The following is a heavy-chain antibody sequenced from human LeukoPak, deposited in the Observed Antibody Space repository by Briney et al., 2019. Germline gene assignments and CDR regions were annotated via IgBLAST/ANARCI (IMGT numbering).Heavy chain of an antibody. J-gene: IGHJ4*02. CDR2: ISSSSSYI. CDR3: ARVVGTYGVDY. Sequence: GGSLRLSCAASGFTFSSYSMNWVRQAPGKGLEWVSSISSSSSYIYYADSVKGRFTISRDNAKSSLYLQMNSLRAEDTAVYYCARVVGTYGVDYWGQGTLVTVSS. V-gene: IGHV3-21*01. CDR1: GFTFSSYS. D-gene: IGHD1-1*01.